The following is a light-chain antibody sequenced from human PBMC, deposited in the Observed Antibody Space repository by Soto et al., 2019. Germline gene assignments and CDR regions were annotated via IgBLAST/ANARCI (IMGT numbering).Light chain of an antibody. V-gene: IGLV2-8*01. CDR1: SSEVGGYNY. Sequence: QSALTQPPSASGSHGRSVTISCTGTSSEVGGYNYVSWYQQHPDKAPKLMIYEVSKRPSGVPDRFSGSKSGNTASLTVSGLQAEDEADYYCSSYAGSNNFGVFGTGTKVTVL. CDR2: EVS. J-gene: IGLJ1*01. CDR3: SSYAGSNNFGV.